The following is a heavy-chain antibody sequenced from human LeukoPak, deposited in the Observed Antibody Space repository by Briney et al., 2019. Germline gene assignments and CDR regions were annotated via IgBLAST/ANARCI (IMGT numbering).Heavy chain of an antibody. CDR1: GGSISSYH. CDR2: IYYSGST. Sequence: SETLSLTCTVSGGSISSYHWSWIRQPPGKGLEWIGYIYYSGSTNYNPSLKSRVTISVDTSKNQFSLKLSSVTAADTAVYYCARDRDYFGFDPWGQGTLVTVSS. D-gene: IGHD2/OR15-2a*01. CDR3: ARDRDYFGFDP. J-gene: IGHJ5*02. V-gene: IGHV4-59*01.